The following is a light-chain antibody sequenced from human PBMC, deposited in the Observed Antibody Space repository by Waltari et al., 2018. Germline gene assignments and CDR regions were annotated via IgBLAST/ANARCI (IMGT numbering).Light chain of an antibody. V-gene: IGKV3-20*01. CDR3: QKYESLPAT. Sequence: SCRASQSVGRSLVWYQQKPGQAPRLRIYEASRRATGIPDRFSGSGFGTDFSLTISRLEPEDVAVYYCQKYESLPATFGQGTKVEIK. CDR2: EAS. CDR1: QSVGRS. J-gene: IGKJ1*01.